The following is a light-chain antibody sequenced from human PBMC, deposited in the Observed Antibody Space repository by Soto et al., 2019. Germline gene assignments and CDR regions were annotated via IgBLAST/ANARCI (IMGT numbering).Light chain of an antibody. V-gene: IGKV1-39*01. CDR2: AAS. Sequence: DIQMTQSPSSLSASVGDRVTITCRASQSMSTYLNWYQQKPGKAPKLLIYAASSLQSGVPSRFSGSGSGTDFTLTISSLQPEDFETYYCQQSYSTPHPFGQGTTLEIK. CDR3: QQSYSTPHP. CDR1: QSMSTY. J-gene: IGKJ2*01.